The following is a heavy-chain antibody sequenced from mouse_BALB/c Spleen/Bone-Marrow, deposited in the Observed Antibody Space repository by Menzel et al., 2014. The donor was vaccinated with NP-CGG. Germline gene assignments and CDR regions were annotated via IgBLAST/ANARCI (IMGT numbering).Heavy chain of an antibody. CDR2: INPGSGST. Sequence: VQVVESGAELVRPGTSVKVSCKASGYAFSDYLMEWLKQRPGQGLEWIGVINPGSGSTKQNEKFKDKATLTADTSSNAAYMELSSLTSDDSAVYFCARYDGYLDYWGQGTTLTVSS. D-gene: IGHD2-3*01. V-gene: IGHV1-54*01. J-gene: IGHJ2*01. CDR1: GYAFSDYL. CDR3: ARYDGYLDY.